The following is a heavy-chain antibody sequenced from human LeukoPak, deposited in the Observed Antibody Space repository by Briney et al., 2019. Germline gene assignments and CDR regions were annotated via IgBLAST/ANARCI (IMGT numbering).Heavy chain of an antibody. CDR3: ARVTMVRGVIIGNDDY. D-gene: IGHD3-10*01. CDR2: ISAYNGNT. CDR1: GYTFTSYG. Sequence: ASVKVSCKASGYTFTSYGINWVRQAPGQRVEWMGWISAYNGNTNYAQKLQGRVTMTTDTSTSTAYMELRSLRSDDTAVYYCARVTMVRGVIIGNDDYWGQGTLVTVSS. V-gene: IGHV1-18*01. J-gene: IGHJ4*02.